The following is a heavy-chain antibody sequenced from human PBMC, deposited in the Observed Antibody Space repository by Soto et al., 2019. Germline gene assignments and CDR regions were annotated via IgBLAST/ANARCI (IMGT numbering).Heavy chain of an antibody. J-gene: IGHJ5*02. V-gene: IGHV1-18*01. Sequence: QVQLVQSGAEVKKPGASVKVSCKASGYTFTSYGISWVRQAPGQGLEWMGWINGYNGHTNYAQRFQGRVTMTTDTSTSTAFLEMRGLRFDDTAVYYCARYFVTDYGDPGWFDPWGQGTLVTVSS. D-gene: IGHD4-17*01. CDR2: INGYNGHT. CDR3: ARYFVTDYGDPGWFDP. CDR1: GYTFTSYG.